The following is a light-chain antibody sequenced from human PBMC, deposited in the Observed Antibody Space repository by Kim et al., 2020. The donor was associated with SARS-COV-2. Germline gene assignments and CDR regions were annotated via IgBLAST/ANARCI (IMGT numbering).Light chain of an antibody. V-gene: IGLV3-1*01. J-gene: IGLJ2*01. CDR3: QAWDSSTVV. Sequence: VSPGRTASLTCSGDKLGDKYACWYQQKPGQSPVLVIYQDSKRPSGIPERFSGSNSGNTATLTISGTQAMDEADYYCQAWDSSTVVFGGGTQLTVL. CDR2: QDS. CDR1: KLGDKY.